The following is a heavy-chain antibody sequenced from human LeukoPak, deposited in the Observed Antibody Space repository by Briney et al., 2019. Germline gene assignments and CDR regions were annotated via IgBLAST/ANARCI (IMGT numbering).Heavy chain of an antibody. J-gene: IGHJ4*02. CDR3: TKIANGGFSDY. Sequence: PSETLSLTCTVSGGSISGYYWAWIRQPPGRVLEWIGYIHYSGNTNYNPSLKSRVTMSVDTSKNQFSLKLTSVTAADTAVYYCTKIANGGFSDYWGQGTLVTVSS. CDR2: IHYSGNT. CDR1: GGSISGYY. V-gene: IGHV4-59*01. D-gene: IGHD2-8*01.